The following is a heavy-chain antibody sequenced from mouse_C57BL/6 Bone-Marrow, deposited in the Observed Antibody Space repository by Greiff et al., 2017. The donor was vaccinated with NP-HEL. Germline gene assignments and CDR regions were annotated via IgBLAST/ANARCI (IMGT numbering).Heavy chain of an antibody. Sequence: EVQGVESGGGLVQPGGSLKLSCAASGFTFSDYGMAWVRQAPRKGPEWVAFISNLAYSIYYADTVTGRFTISRENAKNTLYLEMSSLRSEDTAMYYCARPSNYWYFDVWGTGTTVTVSS. CDR1: GFTFSDYG. V-gene: IGHV5-15*01. D-gene: IGHD2-10*02. J-gene: IGHJ1*03. CDR3: ARPSNYWYFDV. CDR2: ISNLAYSI.